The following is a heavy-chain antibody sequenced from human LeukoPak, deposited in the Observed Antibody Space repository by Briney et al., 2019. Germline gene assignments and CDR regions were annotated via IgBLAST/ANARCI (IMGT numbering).Heavy chain of an antibody. CDR1: GFPFRSHT. J-gene: IGHJ4*02. V-gene: IGHV3-21*01. Sequence: GGSLKLSCAASGFPFRSHTMNWVRQAPGKGLEWVSSIGGTNGYSFYAHSLKGRFTISRDNAKNSLSLLMNNLRAEDTAVYYCTRDQPFSSFDHWGQGILVTVSS. CDR2: IGGTNGYS. CDR3: TRDQPFSSFDH. D-gene: IGHD6-13*01.